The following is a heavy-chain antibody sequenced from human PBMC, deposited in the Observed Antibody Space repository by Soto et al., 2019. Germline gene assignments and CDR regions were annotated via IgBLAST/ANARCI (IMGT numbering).Heavy chain of an antibody. CDR1: GFTFSSYA. CDR2: ISGSGGST. Sequence: GGSLKISCAASGFTFSSYAMSWVRQAPGKGLEWVSAISGSGGSTYYADSVKGRFTISRDNSKNTLYLQMNSLRAEDTAVYYCAKGSNRYCSSTSCYTFDYWGQGTLVTVSS. D-gene: IGHD2-2*02. J-gene: IGHJ4*02. V-gene: IGHV3-23*01. CDR3: AKGSNRYCSSTSCYTFDY.